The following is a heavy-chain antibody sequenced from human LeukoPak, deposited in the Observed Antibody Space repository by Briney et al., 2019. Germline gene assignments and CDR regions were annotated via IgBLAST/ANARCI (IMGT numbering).Heavy chain of an antibody. Sequence: SETLSPTCIVSGGSISSYYWSWIRQPPGKGLEWIGYTYYSGSTNYNPSLKSRVTISVDTSKNQFSLKLSSVTAADTAVYYCARKAYSSGWEALVGYAFDIWGQGTMVTVSS. V-gene: IGHV4-59*01. CDR3: ARKAYSSGWEALVGYAFDI. D-gene: IGHD6-19*01. J-gene: IGHJ3*02. CDR2: TYYSGST. CDR1: GGSISSYY.